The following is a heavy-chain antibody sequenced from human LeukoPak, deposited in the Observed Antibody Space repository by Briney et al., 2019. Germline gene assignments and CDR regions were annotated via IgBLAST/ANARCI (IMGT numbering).Heavy chain of an antibody. Sequence: GRSLRLSCAASGFTFSSYAMHWVRQAPGKGLERVAVISYDGSNKYYADSVKGRFTISRDNSKNTLYLQMNSLRAEDTAVYYCASGSRGSGWYCYFDYWGQGTLVTVSS. CDR1: GFTFSSYA. CDR2: ISYDGSNK. CDR3: ASGSRGSGWYCYFDY. V-gene: IGHV3-30*04. D-gene: IGHD6-19*01. J-gene: IGHJ4*02.